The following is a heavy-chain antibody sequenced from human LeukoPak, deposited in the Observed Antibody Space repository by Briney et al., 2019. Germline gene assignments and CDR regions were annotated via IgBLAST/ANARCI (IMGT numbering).Heavy chain of an antibody. D-gene: IGHD3-10*01. V-gene: IGHV3-23*01. CDR3: AKDSFFQLTIKGDYYGMVV. J-gene: IGHJ6*02. Sequence: GGSLRLSCAASGFTFSSYAMSWVRQAPGKGLECVSAISGSGGSTYYADSVKGRFTISRDNSKNTLYLQMNSLRAEDTAVYYCAKDSFFQLTIKGDYYGMVVWGQGTTVTVSS. CDR1: GFTFSSYA. CDR2: ISGSGGST.